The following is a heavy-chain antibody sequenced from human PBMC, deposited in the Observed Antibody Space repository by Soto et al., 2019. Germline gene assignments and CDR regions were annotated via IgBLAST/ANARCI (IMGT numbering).Heavy chain of an antibody. CDR1: GDSVSSNSAA. V-gene: IGHV6-1*01. D-gene: IGHD6-13*01. CDR3: ARDARVSEIAAAGTDAFDI. CDR2: TYYRSKWYN. Sequence: SQTLSLTCAISGDSVSSNSAAWNWIRQSPSGVLEWLGGTYYRSKWYNDYAVSVKSRITINPDTSKNQFSLQLNSVTPEDTAVYYCARDARVSEIAAAGTDAFDIWGQGTMVTVSS. J-gene: IGHJ3*02.